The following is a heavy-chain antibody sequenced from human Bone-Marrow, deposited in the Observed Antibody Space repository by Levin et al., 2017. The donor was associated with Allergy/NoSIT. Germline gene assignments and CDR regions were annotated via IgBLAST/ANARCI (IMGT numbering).Heavy chain of an antibody. CDR2: ISGDSNYI. CDR1: GFTFSTYS. J-gene: IGHJ6*02. D-gene: IGHD6-13*01. CDR3: ARRISAAVVQSNYGMDV. Sequence: AGGSLRLSCAASGFTFSTYSMNWFRQAPGKGLEWVSSISGDSNYIYHADSVKGRLTISRDNAKNSLYLQMNRLTAEDTAVYYCARRISAAVVQSNYGMDVWGQGTTVTVSS. V-gene: IGHV3-21*01.